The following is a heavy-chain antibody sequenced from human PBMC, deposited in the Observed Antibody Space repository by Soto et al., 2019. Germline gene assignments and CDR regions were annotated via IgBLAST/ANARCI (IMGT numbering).Heavy chain of an antibody. Sequence: PGGSLRLSCAASGFTFSNPWMNWVRQAPGKGLEWVGRIKSKTDGGTTDYAAPVKGRFTISRDDSKNTLYLQMNSLKTEDTAVYYCTTISITIFGVVIMDVWGQGTTVTVSS. J-gene: IGHJ6*02. CDR1: GFTFSNPW. CDR2: IKSKTDGGTT. D-gene: IGHD3-3*01. CDR3: TTISITIFGVVIMDV. V-gene: IGHV3-15*07.